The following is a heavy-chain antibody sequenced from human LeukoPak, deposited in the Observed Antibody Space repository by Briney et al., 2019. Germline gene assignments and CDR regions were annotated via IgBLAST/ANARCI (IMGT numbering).Heavy chain of an antibody. J-gene: IGHJ5*02. CDR1: GGTFSSYA. V-gene: IGHV1-69*13. CDR2: IIPIFGTA. D-gene: IGHD1-14*01. Sequence: ASVKVSCKASGGTFSSYAISWVRQAPGQGLEWMGGIIPIFGTANYAQKFQGRVTITADESTSTAYMELSSLRSEDTAVYCCARERTPQSADNWFDPWGQGTLVTVSS. CDR3: ARERTPQSADNWFDP.